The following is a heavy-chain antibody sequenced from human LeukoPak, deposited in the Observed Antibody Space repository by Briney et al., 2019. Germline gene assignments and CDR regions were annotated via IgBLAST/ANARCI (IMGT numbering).Heavy chain of an antibody. CDR3: ASIYYYDSAPFDP. V-gene: IGHV4-61*02. D-gene: IGHD3-22*01. CDR1: GGSISSGNYY. Sequence: PSETLSLTCTVSGGSISSGNYYWSWIRQPAGKGLEWIGRIYSSGSTNYNPSLKSRVTISVDTSKNQFSLKLSSVTAADTAVYYCASIYYYDSAPFDPWGQGTLVTVSS. CDR2: IYSSGST. J-gene: IGHJ5*02.